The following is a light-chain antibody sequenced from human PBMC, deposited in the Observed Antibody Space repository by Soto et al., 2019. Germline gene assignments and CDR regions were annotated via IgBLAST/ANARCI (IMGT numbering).Light chain of an antibody. J-gene: IGLJ1*01. CDR1: SSDVGGYNY. CDR3: SSYTTSNTRQIV. Sequence: QAALRQPASVCGSPGQSIAISCTGTSSDVGGYNYVSWYQQHPGKAPKFMIYDVSNRPSGVSNRFSGSKSGNTASLTISGLQAEDEADYYCSSYTTSNTRQIVFGTGTEVTVL. CDR2: DVS. V-gene: IGLV2-14*01.